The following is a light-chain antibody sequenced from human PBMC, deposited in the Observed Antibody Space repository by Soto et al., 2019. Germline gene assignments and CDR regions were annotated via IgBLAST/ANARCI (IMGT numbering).Light chain of an antibody. CDR2: GAS. V-gene: IGKV3-15*01. CDR3: QQYNNWPPIT. J-gene: IGKJ5*01. CDR1: QSVGSN. Sequence: EIVMTQSPVTLCVSPGERATLSCRGSQSVGSNLVWYQRRPGQTPRVLIYGASTRSTGIPARFSGSGSGTEFTLTISSLQSEDFAVYYCQQYNNWPPITFGQGTRLEIK.